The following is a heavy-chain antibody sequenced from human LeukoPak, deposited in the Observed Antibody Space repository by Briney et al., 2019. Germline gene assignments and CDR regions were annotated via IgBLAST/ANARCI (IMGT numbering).Heavy chain of an antibody. CDR1: GGSISSGGYY. V-gene: IGHV4-31*03. Sequence: SQTLSLTCTVSGGSISSGGYYWSWIRQHPGTGLEWIGEINHSGSTNYNPSLKSRVTISVDTSKNQFSLKLSSVTAADTAVYYCASTLYSSGWVHYYYYGMDVWGQGTTVTVSS. J-gene: IGHJ6*02. D-gene: IGHD6-19*01. CDR2: INHSGST. CDR3: ASTLYSSGWVHYYYYGMDV.